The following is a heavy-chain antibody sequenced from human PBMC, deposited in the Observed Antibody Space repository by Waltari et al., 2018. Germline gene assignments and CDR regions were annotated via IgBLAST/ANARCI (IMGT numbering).Heavy chain of an antibody. CDR2: IWYDGSNK. J-gene: IGHJ4*02. CDR3: ASGLGYMDY. V-gene: IGHV3-33*01. D-gene: IGHD1-1*01. Sequence: QVQLVASVAGVVQPGRSLGLSCAASGFTFRSHGMDWVRQAPGTGLEWVAVIWYDGSNKYYADSVKGRFTISRDNSKNTLYLQMNSLRAEDTAVYYCASGLGYMDYWGQGTLVTVSS. CDR1: GFTFRSHG.